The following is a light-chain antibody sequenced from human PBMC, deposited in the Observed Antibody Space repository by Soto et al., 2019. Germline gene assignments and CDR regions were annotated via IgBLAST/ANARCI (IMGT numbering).Light chain of an antibody. Sequence: DIQMTQSPSSLSASVGDRVTITCRASQSISSYLNWYQQKPGEAPKLLIYAASSLQSGVPSRFSGSGSGTDFTFTISSLQPEDIATYYCQQYDNLPLTFGGGTKVDI. CDR3: QQYDNLPLT. CDR2: AAS. CDR1: QSISSY. J-gene: IGKJ4*01. V-gene: IGKV1-33*01.